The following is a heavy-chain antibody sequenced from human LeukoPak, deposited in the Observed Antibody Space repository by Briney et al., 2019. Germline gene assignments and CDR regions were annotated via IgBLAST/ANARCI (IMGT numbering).Heavy chain of an antibody. CDR3: ARDKVATMVRGVMTNIFDY. D-gene: IGHD3-10*01. CDR1: GFTFSSYA. Sequence: GRSLRLSCAASGFTFSSYAMHWVRQAPGKGLEWVAVISYDGSNKYYADSVKGRFTISRDNSKNTLYLQMNSLRAEDTAVYYCARDKVATMVRGVMTNIFDYWGQGTLVTVSS. J-gene: IGHJ4*02. V-gene: IGHV3-30*04. CDR2: ISYDGSNK.